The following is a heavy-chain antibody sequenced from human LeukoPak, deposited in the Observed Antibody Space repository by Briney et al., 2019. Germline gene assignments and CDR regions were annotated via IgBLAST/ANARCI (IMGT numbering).Heavy chain of an antibody. D-gene: IGHD4-17*01. CDR2: IYYSGST. J-gene: IGHJ4*02. V-gene: IGHV4-61*01. CDR3: ARAGTTVTVDY. Sequence: SETLSLTCTVSGGSVSSGSYYWSWIRQPPGKGLEWIGYIYYSGSTNYNPSLKSRVTISVDTSKNQFSLKLSSVTAADTAVYYCARAGTTVTVDYWGQGTLVTVSS. CDR1: GGSVSSGSYY.